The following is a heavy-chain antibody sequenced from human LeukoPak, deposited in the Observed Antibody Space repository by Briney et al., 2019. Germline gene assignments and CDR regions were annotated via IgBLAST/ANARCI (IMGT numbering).Heavy chain of an antibody. CDR2: INPSGGST. D-gene: IGHD6-13*01. CDR3: ARDPIAAAGTLELDY. J-gene: IGHJ4*02. CDR1: GYTFTSYY. Sequence: ASVKVSCTASGYTFTSYYMHWVRQAPGQGLEWMGIINPSGGSTSYAQKFQGRVTMTRDTSTSTVYMELSSLRSEDTAVYYCARDPIAAAGTLELDYWGQGTLVTVSS. V-gene: IGHV1-46*01.